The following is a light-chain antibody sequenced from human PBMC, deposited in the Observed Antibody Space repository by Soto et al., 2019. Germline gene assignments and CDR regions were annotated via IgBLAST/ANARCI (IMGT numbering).Light chain of an antibody. V-gene: IGLV1-44*01. J-gene: IGLJ2*01. CDR2: SNN. Sequence: QSVLTQPPSASGTPGQRVTISCSGSSSNIGSNTVNWYQQLPGTAPKLLIYSNNQRPSGVPDRFSGYKSGTSASLAISGLQSEDDADYYCAAWDDSLNGSVVFGGGTQLTVL. CDR3: AAWDDSLNGSVV. CDR1: SSNIGSNT.